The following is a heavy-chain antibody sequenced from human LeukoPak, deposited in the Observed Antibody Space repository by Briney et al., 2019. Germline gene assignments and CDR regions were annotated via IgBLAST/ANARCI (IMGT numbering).Heavy chain of an antibody. V-gene: IGHV1-24*01. Sequence: ASVRLSCKVSGYTLTELSMHWVRQAPGKGLEWMGGFDPEDGETIYAQKFQGRVTMTEDTSTDTAYMEISSLRSEDTAVYYCATEMSIAANSFDYWGQATLVSVSS. CDR2: FDPEDGET. CDR3: ATEMSIAANSFDY. D-gene: IGHD6-6*01. CDR1: GYTLTELS. J-gene: IGHJ4*02.